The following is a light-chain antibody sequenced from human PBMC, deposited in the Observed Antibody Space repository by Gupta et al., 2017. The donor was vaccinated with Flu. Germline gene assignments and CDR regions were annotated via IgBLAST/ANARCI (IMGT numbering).Light chain of an antibody. V-gene: IGKV1-27*01. J-gene: IGKJ4*01. Sequence: PSSRSASVGDRVTITGRASQDISSYLAWYQQKAGKVPKLLIYAASSLQSGVPSRFSGSGSGTAFTLTISSLQPEDVATYYCQKDNSAPPAFGGGTKVEIK. CDR3: QKDNSAPPA. CDR1: QDISSY. CDR2: AAS.